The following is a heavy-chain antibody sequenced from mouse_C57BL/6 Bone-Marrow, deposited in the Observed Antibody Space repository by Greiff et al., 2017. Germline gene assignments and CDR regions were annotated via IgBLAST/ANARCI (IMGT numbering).Heavy chain of an antibody. J-gene: IGHJ3*01. CDR3: AKRHYYGSSFLAY. CDR1: GFSLTSYG. CDR2: IWGGGST. D-gene: IGHD1-1*01. V-gene: IGHV2-9*01. Sequence: VKLMESGPGLVAPSQSLSITCTVSGFSLTSYGVDWVRQPPGKGLEWLGVIWGGGSTNYNSALMSRLSISKDNSKCQVVLKMNSLHTDDTAMYYCAKRHYYGSSFLAYWGQGTLVTVSA.